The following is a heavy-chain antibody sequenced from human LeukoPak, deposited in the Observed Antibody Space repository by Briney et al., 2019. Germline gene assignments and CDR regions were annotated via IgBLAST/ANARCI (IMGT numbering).Heavy chain of an antibody. D-gene: IGHD2-15*01. CDR2: INTNTGNP. Sequence: ASVKVSCKASGYTFTSYAMNWVRQAPGQGLEWMGWINTNTGNPTYAQGFTGRFVFSLDTSVSTAYLQISSLKAEGTAVYYCARGLRRSGGSSITHYWGQGTLVTVSS. CDR3: ARGLRRSGGSSITHY. V-gene: IGHV7-4-1*02. CDR1: GYTFTSYA. J-gene: IGHJ4*02.